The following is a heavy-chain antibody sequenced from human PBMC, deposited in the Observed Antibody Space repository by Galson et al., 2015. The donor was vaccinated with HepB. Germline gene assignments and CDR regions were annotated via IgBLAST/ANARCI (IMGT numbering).Heavy chain of an antibody. CDR1: GFTFSSYW. Sequence: SLRLSCAASGFTFSSYWMHWVRQAPGKGLVWVSRINSDGSRTSYADSVKGRFTISRDNAKNTLYLQMNSLRAEDTAVYYCARDSGSSWYGPGFDYWGQGTLVTVSS. J-gene: IGHJ4*02. CDR2: INSDGSRT. D-gene: IGHD6-13*01. CDR3: ARDSGSSWYGPGFDY. V-gene: IGHV3-74*01.